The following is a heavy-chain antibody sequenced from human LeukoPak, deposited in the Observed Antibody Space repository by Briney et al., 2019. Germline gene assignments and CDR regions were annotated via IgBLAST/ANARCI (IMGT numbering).Heavy chain of an antibody. V-gene: IGHV4-39*01. J-gene: IGHJ5*02. CDR3: ARHANYGRGWFDP. Sequence: SETLSLTCSVSGGSITGSSFYWGWIRQPPGKGLEWIGNIYYSGSTYYNPSLKSRVTISVDTSKNQFSLKLSSVTAADTAVYCCARHANYGRGWFDPWGQGTLVTVSS. D-gene: IGHD3-10*02. CDR1: GGSITGSSFY. CDR2: IYYSGST.